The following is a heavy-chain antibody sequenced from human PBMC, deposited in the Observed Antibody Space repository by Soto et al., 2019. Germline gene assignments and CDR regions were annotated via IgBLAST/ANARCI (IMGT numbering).Heavy chain of an antibody. CDR2: FDPEDGET. CDR1: GYTLTELS. CDR3: ATGRRELLPFGY. Sequence: ASVKVSCKVSGYTLTELSMHWVRQAPGKGLEWMGGFDPEDGETIYAQKFQGRATMTEDTSTDTAYMELSSLRSEDTAVYYCATGRRELLPFGYWGQGTLVTVSS. D-gene: IGHD1-26*01. J-gene: IGHJ4*02. V-gene: IGHV1-24*01.